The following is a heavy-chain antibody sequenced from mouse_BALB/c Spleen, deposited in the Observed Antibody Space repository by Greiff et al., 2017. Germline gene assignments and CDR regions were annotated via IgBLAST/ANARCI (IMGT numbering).Heavy chain of an antibody. CDR2: ISHSGST. J-gene: IGHJ1*01. CDR1: GDSITSGY. D-gene: IGHD1-1*01. V-gene: IGHV3-8*02. CDR3: NYGSSEWYFDV. Sequence: EVQLVESGPSLVKPSQTLSLTCSVTGDSITSGYWNWIRKFPGHKLEYMGYISHSGSTYYNPSLKSRISITRDTSKNQYYLQLNSVTTEDTATYYCNYGSSEWYFDVWGAGTTVTVSS.